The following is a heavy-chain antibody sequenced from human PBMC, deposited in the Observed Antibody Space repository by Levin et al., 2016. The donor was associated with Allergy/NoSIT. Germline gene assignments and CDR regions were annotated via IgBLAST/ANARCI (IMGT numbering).Heavy chain of an antibody. Sequence: VRQMPGKGLEWIGSIYYSGSTYYNPSLKSRVTISVDTSKNQFSLKLSSVTAADTAVYYCARQGVAGTNYYYYYGMDVWGQGTTVTVSS. CDR2: IYYSGST. CDR3: ARQGVAGTNYYYYYGMDV. V-gene: IGHV4-39*01. J-gene: IGHJ6*02. D-gene: IGHD6-19*01.